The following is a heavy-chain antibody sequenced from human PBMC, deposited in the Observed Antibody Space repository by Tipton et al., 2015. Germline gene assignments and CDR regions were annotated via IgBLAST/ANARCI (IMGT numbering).Heavy chain of an antibody. CDR1: GASISSPNSS. Sequence: TLSLTCTVSGASISSPNSSWGWIRQSPGKGLEWIGSILHRGTTYYNPSLRSRVSLSIDTSSNQFSLSLTSVTAADTALYYCARHVFIQGSWYQWFDPWGQGTLVTVS. CDR2: ILHRGTT. D-gene: IGHD6-13*01. V-gene: IGHV4-39*01. J-gene: IGHJ5*02. CDR3: ARHVFIQGSWYQWFDP.